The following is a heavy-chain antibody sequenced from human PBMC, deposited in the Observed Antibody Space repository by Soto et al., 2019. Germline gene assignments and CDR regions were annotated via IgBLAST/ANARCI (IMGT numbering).Heavy chain of an antibody. Sequence: SETLSLTCTVSGGSISSSSYYWGWIRQPPGKGLEWIGSIYYSGSTYYNPSLKSRVTISVDTSKNQFSLKLSSVTAADTAVYYCARQRGYSGYDYYYYYMDVWGKGTTVTVSS. CDR1: GGSISSSSYY. CDR3: ARQRGYSGYDYYYYYMDV. D-gene: IGHD5-12*01. V-gene: IGHV4-39*01. J-gene: IGHJ6*03. CDR2: IYYSGST.